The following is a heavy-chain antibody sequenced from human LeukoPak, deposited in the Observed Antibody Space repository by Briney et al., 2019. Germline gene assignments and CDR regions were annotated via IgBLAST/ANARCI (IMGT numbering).Heavy chain of an antibody. Sequence: GGSLRLSCAASGFTFSSYWMHWVRHAPRKGLVWVSRINTDGGTTGYADSVKGRFTISRDNAKNTLYLQMDSLRAEDTAVYYCVTSGWFYYFDYWGQGTLVTVSS. J-gene: IGHJ4*02. D-gene: IGHD6-19*01. CDR2: INTDGGTT. CDR1: GFTFSSYW. CDR3: VTSGWFYYFDY. V-gene: IGHV3-74*01.